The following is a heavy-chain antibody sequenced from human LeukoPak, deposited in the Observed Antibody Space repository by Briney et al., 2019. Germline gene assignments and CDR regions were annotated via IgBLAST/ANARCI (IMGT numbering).Heavy chain of an antibody. Sequence: PSETLSLACTVSGYSISSGYYWGCIRQPPGKGLEWIGSIYHSGSTYYNPSLKSRVTISVDTSKNQFSLKLSSVTAADTAIYYCARESQYSSGLNWFDPWGQGTLVTVSS. V-gene: IGHV4-38-2*02. CDR2: IYHSGST. CDR3: ARESQYSSGLNWFDP. CDR1: GYSISSGYY. D-gene: IGHD2-15*01. J-gene: IGHJ5*02.